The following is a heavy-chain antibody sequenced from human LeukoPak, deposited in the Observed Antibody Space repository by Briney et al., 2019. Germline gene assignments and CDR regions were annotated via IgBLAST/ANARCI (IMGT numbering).Heavy chain of an antibody. CDR2: INPNSGGT. CDR1: GYTFTGYY. V-gene: IGHV1-2*02. Sequence: ASVTVSCTASGYTFTGYYMHWVRQAPGQGLEWMGWINPNSGGTNYAQKFQGRVTMTRDTSISTAYMELSRLRSDDTAVYYCASQKREYYDILTGYYSLDYWGQGTLVTVSS. J-gene: IGHJ4*02. D-gene: IGHD3-9*01. CDR3: ASQKREYYDILTGYYSLDY.